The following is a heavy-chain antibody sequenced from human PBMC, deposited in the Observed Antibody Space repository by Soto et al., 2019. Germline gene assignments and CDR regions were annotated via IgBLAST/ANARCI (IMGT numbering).Heavy chain of an antibody. CDR3: ARGVAVAGDFDY. CDR1: GGSISSSSYY. Sequence: PSETLSLTCTVSGGSISSSSYYWGWIRQPPGKGLEWIGSIYYSGSTYYNPSLKSRVTISVDTSKNQFSLKLSSVTAADTAVYYCARGVAVAGDFDYWGQGTLVTVSS. V-gene: IGHV4-39*01. J-gene: IGHJ4*02. CDR2: IYYSGST. D-gene: IGHD6-19*01.